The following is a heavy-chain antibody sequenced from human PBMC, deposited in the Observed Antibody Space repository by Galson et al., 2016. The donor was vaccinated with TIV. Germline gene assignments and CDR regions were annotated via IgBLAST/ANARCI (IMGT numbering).Heavy chain of an antibody. CDR1: GYTFNKYG. CDR3: TRNRRSMTMIRVVGYYFAMDV. J-gene: IGHJ6*02. V-gene: IGHV1-18*04. Sequence: SVKVSCKASGYTFNKYGVSWVRQAPGQGLEWMGWIIGYSGNTNYAQQFQGRVTMTTDTYTRTAYMDLRSLRSDDTAVYYCTRNRRSMTMIRVVGYYFAMDVWGQGTTVTVSS. CDR2: IIGYSGNT. D-gene: IGHD3-22*01.